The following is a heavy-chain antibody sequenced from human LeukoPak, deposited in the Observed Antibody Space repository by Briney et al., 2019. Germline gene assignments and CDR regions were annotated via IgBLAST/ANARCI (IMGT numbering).Heavy chain of an antibody. CDR2: ISGSGGST. Sequence: PGGSLRLSCAASGFTFSSYAMSWVRQAPGKGLEWVSAISGSGGSTYYADSVKGRFTVSRDNSKNTLYPQMNSLRAEDTAVYYCAKVEQQLVPFNFDYWGQGTLVTVSS. D-gene: IGHD6-13*01. CDR1: GFTFSSYA. V-gene: IGHV3-23*01. J-gene: IGHJ4*02. CDR3: AKVEQQLVPFNFDY.